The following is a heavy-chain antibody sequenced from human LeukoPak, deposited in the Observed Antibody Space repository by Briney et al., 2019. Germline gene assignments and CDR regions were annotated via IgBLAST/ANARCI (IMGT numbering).Heavy chain of an antibody. CDR3: ARGGDSSGWSYYYYYMDV. D-gene: IGHD6-19*01. Sequence: ASVTVSCKASGYTFTSYGISWVRQAPGQGLEWMGWISAYNGNTNYAQKLQGRVTMTTDTSTSTAYMELRSLRSDDTAVYYCARGGDSSGWSYYYYYMDVWGKGTTVTVSS. CDR2: ISAYNGNT. V-gene: IGHV1-18*01. J-gene: IGHJ6*03. CDR1: GYTFTSYG.